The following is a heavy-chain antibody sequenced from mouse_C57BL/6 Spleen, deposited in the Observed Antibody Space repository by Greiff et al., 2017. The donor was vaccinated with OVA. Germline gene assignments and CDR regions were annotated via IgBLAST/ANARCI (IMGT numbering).Heavy chain of an antibody. CDR2: IPPSDSDT. CDR3: AISITDYYAMDY. Sequence: QVQLQQPGAELVKPGASVKVSCKASGYTFTSYWMHWVTQRPGQGLEWIGRIPPSDSDTNYNQKFKGKATLTVDKSSSTAYMQRSSLTSEDSAVYYCAISITDYYAMDYWGQGTSVTVSS. V-gene: IGHV1-74*01. J-gene: IGHJ4*01. D-gene: IGHD2-10*02. CDR1: GYTFTSYW.